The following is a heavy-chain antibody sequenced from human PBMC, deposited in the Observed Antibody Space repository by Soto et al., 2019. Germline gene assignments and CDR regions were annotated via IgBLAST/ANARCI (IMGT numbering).Heavy chain of an antibody. J-gene: IGHJ6*02. V-gene: IGHV4-30-2*01. Sequence: SETLSLTCAVSGGSISSGGYSWSWIRQPPGKGLEWIGYIYHSGSTYYNPSLKSRVTISVDRSKSQFSLKLSSVTAADTAVYYCARVRYYYGMGVWGQGTTVTVSS. D-gene: IGHD3-10*01. CDR1: GGSISSGGYS. CDR2: IYHSGST. CDR3: ARVRYYYGMGV.